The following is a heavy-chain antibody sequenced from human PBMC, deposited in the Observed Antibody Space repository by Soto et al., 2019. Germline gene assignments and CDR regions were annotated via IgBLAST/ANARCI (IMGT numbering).Heavy chain of an antibody. J-gene: IGHJ3*02. CDR1: GGSIILDY. V-gene: IGHV4-59*08. D-gene: IGHD3-16*01. Sequence: ETLSRTCTVSGGSIILDYCSWIRQQQGQGLEWIGYIYYSESTYYNPSLKSRVAISVDTSKNQFSLRLSSVTAADTAVYYCADLDMITFGGIIGPNDEFDIWGQGTMVTVS. CDR3: ADLDMITFGGIIGPNDEFDI. CDR2: IYYSEST.